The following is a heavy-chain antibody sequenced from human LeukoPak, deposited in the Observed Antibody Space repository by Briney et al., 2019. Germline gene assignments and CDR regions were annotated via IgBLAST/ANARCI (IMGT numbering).Heavy chain of an antibody. CDR1: GGSISRHY. J-gene: IGHJ6*03. CDR2: IHYSGPT. D-gene: IGHD2-8*01. V-gene: IGHV4-59*11. Sequence: SETLSLTCTVSGGSISRHYWSWIRQPPGKGMDWIGYIHYSGPTNSNPSLKSRVTIPVDTSKSQVSLKVSSSTAADTVVYYCARDGVHQGDYYSCYMDVWGKGTTVTVSS. CDR3: ARDGVHQGDYYSCYMDV.